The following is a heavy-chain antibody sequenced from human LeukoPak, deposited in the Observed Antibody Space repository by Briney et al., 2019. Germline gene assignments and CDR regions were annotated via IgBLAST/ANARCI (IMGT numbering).Heavy chain of an antibody. CDR1: GFTFSSYW. CDR2: IKQDGSEK. Sequence: GGSLRLSCAASGFTFSSYWMSWVRQAPGKGLEWVANIKQDGSEKYYVDSVKGRFTISRDNAKNSLYLQMNSLRAEDTAVYYCAREEGDYVWGSYRSFDYWGQGTLVTVSS. V-gene: IGHV3-7*01. CDR3: AREEGDYVWGSYRSFDY. J-gene: IGHJ4*02. D-gene: IGHD3-16*02.